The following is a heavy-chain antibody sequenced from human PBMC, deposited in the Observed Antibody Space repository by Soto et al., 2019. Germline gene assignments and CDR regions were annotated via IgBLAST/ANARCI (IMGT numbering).Heavy chain of an antibody. CDR2: IYYSGST. CDR1: GGSISSSSYY. CDR3: ARREVRGVNPRNFDY. V-gene: IGHV4-39*01. J-gene: IGHJ4*02. Sequence: PSETLSLTCTVSGGSISSSSYYWGWIRQPPGKGLEWIGSIYYSGSTYYNPSLKSRVTISVDTSKNQFSLKLSSVTAADTAVYYCARREVRGVNPRNFDYWGQGTLVTVSS. D-gene: IGHD3-10*01.